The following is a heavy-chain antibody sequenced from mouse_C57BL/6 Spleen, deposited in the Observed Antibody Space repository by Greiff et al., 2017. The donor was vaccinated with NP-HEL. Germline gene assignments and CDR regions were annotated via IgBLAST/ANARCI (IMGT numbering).Heavy chain of an antibody. V-gene: IGHV1-82*01. D-gene: IGHD1-1*01. Sequence: VQLQQSGPELVKPGASVKISCKASGYAFSSSWMNWVKQRPGKGLEWIGRIYPGDGDTNYTGKFKGKATLTADKSSSTAYMQLSSLTSEDSAVYFCASGGFITTVVAPDDWGQGTTLTVSS. J-gene: IGHJ2*01. CDR2: IYPGDGDT. CDR1: GYAFSSSW. CDR3: ASGGFITTVVAPDD.